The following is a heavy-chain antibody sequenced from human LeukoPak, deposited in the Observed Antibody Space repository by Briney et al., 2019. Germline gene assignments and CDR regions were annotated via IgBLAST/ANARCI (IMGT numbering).Heavy chain of an antibody. CDR3: AKSTASGYSNDY. Sequence: GRSLRLSCAASGFTFSSYGMHWVRQAPGKGLEWVAVISYDGSNKYYADSVKGRFTISRDNSKNTPYLQMNSLRAEDTAVYYCAKSTASGYSNDYWGQGTLVTVSS. J-gene: IGHJ4*02. CDR2: ISYDGSNK. V-gene: IGHV3-30*18. CDR1: GFTFSSYG. D-gene: IGHD3-22*01.